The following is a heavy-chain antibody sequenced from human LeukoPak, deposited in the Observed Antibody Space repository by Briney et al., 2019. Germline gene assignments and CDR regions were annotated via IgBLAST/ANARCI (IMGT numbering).Heavy chain of an antibody. CDR2: IAYDGSRA. CDR1: GFTFGGYG. D-gene: IGHD1-14*01. J-gene: IGHJ4*02. V-gene: IGHV3-33*01. CDR3: TRYNNNHFDY. Sequence: GGSLRLSCAGSGFTFGGYGMHWFRQTPGRGLEWVAVIAYDGSRAFYADSVKGRFTISRDNSKNTMSVQMDDLRAEDTAVYYCTRYNNNHFDYWGQGTLVTVSS.